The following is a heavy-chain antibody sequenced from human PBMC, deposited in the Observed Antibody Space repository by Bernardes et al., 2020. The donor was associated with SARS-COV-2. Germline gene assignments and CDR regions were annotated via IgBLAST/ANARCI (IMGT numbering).Heavy chain of an antibody. D-gene: IGHD3-3*01. J-gene: IGHJ6*03. CDR2: IYYSGST. Sequence: SETLSLTCTVSGGSINSYSWSWIRLPPGKGLEWIGYIYYSGSTNYNPSLRGRVTISVDTSKNHFSLMLSSVTAADTAVYYCARDGVLSIYSYMDVWGKGTTVTVSS. V-gene: IGHV4-59*01. CDR1: GGSINSYS. CDR3: ARDGVLSIYSYMDV.